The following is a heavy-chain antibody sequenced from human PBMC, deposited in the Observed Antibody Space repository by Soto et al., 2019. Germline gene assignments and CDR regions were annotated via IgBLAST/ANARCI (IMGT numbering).Heavy chain of an antibody. CDR1: GYSFTSYW. CDR3: ARLGTAIDPYYGMDV. Sequence: SLKISCKGSGYSFTSYWIGWVRQMPGKGLEWMGIIYPGDSDTRYSPSFQGQVTISADKSISTAYLQWSSLKASDTAMYYCARLGTAIDPYYGMDVWGQGTKVTVSS. CDR2: IYPGDSDT. D-gene: IGHD5-18*01. J-gene: IGHJ6*02. V-gene: IGHV5-51*01.